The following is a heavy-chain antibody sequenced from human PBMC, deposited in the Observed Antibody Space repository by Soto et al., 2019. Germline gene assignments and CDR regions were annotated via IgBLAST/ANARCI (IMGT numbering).Heavy chain of an antibody. V-gene: IGHV4-34*01. D-gene: IGHD6-13*01. CDR3: ARGSHWQLALYVVGGYYYYGMDV. CDR2: INHSGST. Sequence: SETLSLTCAVYGGSFSGYYWSWIRQPPGKGLEWIGEINHSGSTNYNPSLKSLVTISVDRSKNQFSLKLSSVTAADTAVYYCARGSHWQLALYVVGGYYYYGMDVWGQGTTVTVSS. CDR1: GGSFSGYY. J-gene: IGHJ6*02.